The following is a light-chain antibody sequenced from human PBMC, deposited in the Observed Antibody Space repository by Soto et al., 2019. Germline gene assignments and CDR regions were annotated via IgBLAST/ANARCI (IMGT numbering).Light chain of an antibody. J-gene: IGKJ5*01. V-gene: IGKV3-20*01. CDR1: QSVSSSY. Sequence: EIVLTQSPATLSVSPGQRATLSSRAIQSVSSSYLAWYQQKPGQAPRLLIYGASSRATGIPDRFSGSGSGTDFTLTISRLEPEDFAVYYCQQYGSSPPITFGQGTRLEIK. CDR3: QQYGSSPPIT. CDR2: GAS.